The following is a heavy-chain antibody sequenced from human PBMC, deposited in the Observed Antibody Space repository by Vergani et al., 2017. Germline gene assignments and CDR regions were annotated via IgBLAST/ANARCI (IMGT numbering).Heavy chain of an antibody. J-gene: IGHJ2*01. Sequence: QVQLVQSGAEVKKPGSSVKVSCKASGGTFKNSAFSWVRQVPGQGLEWMVRIITFFGTTDYAQKFQGRFTITADEFTKTVDMQLSILRSEDTAVYYCARDGPGGGVDCSAGWYFDLWGRGTLVTVSS. CDR3: ARDGPGGGVDCSAGWYFDL. CDR1: GGTFKNSA. D-gene: IGHD2-21*02. CDR2: IITFFGTT. V-gene: IGHV1-69*13.